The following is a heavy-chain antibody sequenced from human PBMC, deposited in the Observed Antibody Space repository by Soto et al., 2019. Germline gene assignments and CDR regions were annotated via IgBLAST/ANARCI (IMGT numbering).Heavy chain of an antibody. J-gene: IGHJ6*02. CDR2: IIPIFGTA. Sequence: QVQLVQSVAEVKKPGSSVKVSCKASGGTFSSYAISWVRQAPGQGLEWMGGIIPIFGTANYAQKFQGRVTITADESTSTAYMELSSLRSEDTAVYYCARHIVATFRYGMDVWGQGTTVTVSS. CDR3: ARHIVATFRYGMDV. CDR1: GGTFSSYA. V-gene: IGHV1-69*01. D-gene: IGHD5-12*01.